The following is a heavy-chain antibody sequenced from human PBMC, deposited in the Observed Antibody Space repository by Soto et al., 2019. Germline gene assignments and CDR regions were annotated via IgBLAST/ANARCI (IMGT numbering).Heavy chain of an antibody. D-gene: IGHD6-19*01. CDR2: IWYDGSNK. CDR3: TRDPLIAVAAYDAFDI. V-gene: IGHV3-33*01. J-gene: IGHJ3*02. CDR1: GFTFSSCG. Sequence: LRLSCAASGFTFSSCGMHWVRQAPGKGLEWVAVIWYDGSNKYYADSVKGRYTISRDDSKNTVYLQMNSLGAEDTAVYYCTRDPLIAVAAYDAFDIWGQGTSVTVSS.